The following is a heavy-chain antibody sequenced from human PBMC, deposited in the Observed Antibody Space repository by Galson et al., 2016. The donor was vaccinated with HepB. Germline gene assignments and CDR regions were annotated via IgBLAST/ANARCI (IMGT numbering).Heavy chain of an antibody. CDR1: GGSVSSGSYY. V-gene: IGHV4-61*01. CDR2: IYYSGST. D-gene: IGHD3-3*01. Sequence: SETLSLTCTVSGGSVSSGSYYWSWIRQPPGKGLEWIGYIYYSGSTNYNPSLKSRGTISLDTSKNQFSLRLSSLTAADTAVYYCAREAQITIFGVVIPAHFDYWGQGTLVTVSS. J-gene: IGHJ4*02. CDR3: AREAQITIFGVVIPAHFDY.